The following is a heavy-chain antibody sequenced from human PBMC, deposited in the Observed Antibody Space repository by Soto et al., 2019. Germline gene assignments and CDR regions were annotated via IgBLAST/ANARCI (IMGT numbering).Heavy chain of an antibody. CDR2: INHSGST. Sequence: PSETLSLTCAVSGGSISSGGYYWSWIRQPPGKGLEWIGEINHSGSTNYNPSLKSRVPISVDTSKNQFSLKLSSVPAADTAVYYCARDRQTYSFVSGSYRGTTFNYYSYGMDVWGQGTTVTVSS. D-gene: IGHD3-10*01. CDR3: ARDRQTYSFVSGSYRGTTFNYYSYGMDV. J-gene: IGHJ6*02. V-gene: IGHV4-34*01. CDR1: GGSISSGGYY.